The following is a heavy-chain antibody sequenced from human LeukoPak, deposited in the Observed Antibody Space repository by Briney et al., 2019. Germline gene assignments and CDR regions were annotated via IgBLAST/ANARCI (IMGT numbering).Heavy chain of an antibody. Sequence: SETLSLTCTVSGGSISSGSYYWSWIRQPAGKGLEWIGRISTSGSAYYNPSLKSRLTISLDTSKNQFSLRLSSVTAADTAVYYCARETSQKGAHYMDVWGKGTTVTISS. CDR3: ARETSQKGAHYMDV. V-gene: IGHV4-61*02. CDR1: GGSISSGSYY. D-gene: IGHD3-16*01. CDR2: ISTSGSA. J-gene: IGHJ6*03.